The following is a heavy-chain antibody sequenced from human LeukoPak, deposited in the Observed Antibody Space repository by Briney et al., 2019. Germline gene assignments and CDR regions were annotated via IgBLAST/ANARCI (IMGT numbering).Heavy chain of an antibody. Sequence: PSETLSLTCAVSGGSISSYYWSWIRQPPGKGLEWIGYIYYSGSTNYNPSLKSRVTISVDTSKNQFSLKLSSVTAADTAVYYCARHLYSSGYSDYWGQGTLVTVSS. CDR2: IYYSGST. D-gene: IGHD3-22*01. CDR1: GGSISSYY. CDR3: ARHLYSSGYSDY. J-gene: IGHJ4*02. V-gene: IGHV4-59*08.